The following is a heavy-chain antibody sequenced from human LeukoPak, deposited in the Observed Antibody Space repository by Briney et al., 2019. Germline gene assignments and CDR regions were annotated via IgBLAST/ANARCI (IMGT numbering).Heavy chain of an antibody. CDR1: GGSISSSSYY. CDR3: GGWMVGAIDY. CDR2: IYYSGST. J-gene: IGHJ4*02. V-gene: IGHV4-39*01. D-gene: IGHD1-26*01. Sequence: PSETLSLTCTVSGGSISSSSYYWGWIRQPPGEGLEWIGSIYYSGSTYYNPSLKSRVTISVDTSKNQFSLKLSSVTAADTAVYYCGGWMVGAIDYWGQGTLVTVSS.